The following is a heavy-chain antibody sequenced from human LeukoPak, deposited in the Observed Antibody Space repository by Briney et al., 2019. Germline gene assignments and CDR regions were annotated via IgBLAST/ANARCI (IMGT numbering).Heavy chain of an antibody. J-gene: IGHJ4*02. CDR3: AKHPESYYDFWSGYYFDY. Sequence: PGGSLRLSCVVSGFTFSNFAMTWVRQAPGKGLEWFSAISASGGSTFYADSVKGRFTISRDNSKNTLYLQMNRLRAEDTAVYYCAKHPESYYDFWSGYYFDYWGQGTLVTVSS. CDR1: GFTFSNFA. D-gene: IGHD3-3*01. CDR2: ISASGGST. V-gene: IGHV3-23*01.